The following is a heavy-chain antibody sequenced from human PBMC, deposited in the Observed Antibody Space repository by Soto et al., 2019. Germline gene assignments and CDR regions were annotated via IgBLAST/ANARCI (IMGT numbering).Heavy chain of an antibody. CDR1: GGSFSGHS. J-gene: IGHJ5*02. V-gene: IGHV4-34*01. Sequence: SETLSLTCAVYGGSFSGHSWTWIRQSPGKGLEWIGEINHVGSTNYNPSLKSRVTIPVDPSKNQFSLQLGSATAADTAAYYCACLGDFNWYDPWGQGTLVTVSS. CDR2: INHVGST. CDR3: ACLGDFNWYDP.